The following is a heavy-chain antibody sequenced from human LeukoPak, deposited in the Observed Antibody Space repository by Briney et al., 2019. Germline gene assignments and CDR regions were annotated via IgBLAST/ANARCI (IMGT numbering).Heavy chain of an antibody. CDR1: GFTFSNYG. Sequence: GRSLRLSCAASGFTFSNYGMHWVRQAPHKGLEWVAVISYEGSDKYYADSVKGRFTISRDNSKNTLYLQMNSLRADDTAVYYCARDYYDSSGYHFLDYWGQGTLVTVSS. V-gene: IGHV3-30*03. D-gene: IGHD3-22*01. CDR2: ISYEGSDK. CDR3: ARDYYDSSGYHFLDY. J-gene: IGHJ4*02.